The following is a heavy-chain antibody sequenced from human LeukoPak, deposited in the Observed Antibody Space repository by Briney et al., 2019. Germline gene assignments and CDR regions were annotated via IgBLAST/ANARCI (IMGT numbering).Heavy chain of an antibody. CDR1: GFTFSDYY. D-gene: IGHD2-2*01. V-gene: IGHV3-11*01. CDR2: ISSSGSTI. Sequence: AGSLRLSCAASGFTFSDYYMSWIRQAPGKGLEWVSYISSSGSTIYYADSVKGRFTISRDNAKNSLYLQMNSLRAEDTAVYYCARENIVVVPAAIQSLYYYYGMDVWGQGTTVTVSS. J-gene: IGHJ6*02. CDR3: ARENIVVVPAAIQSLYYYYGMDV.